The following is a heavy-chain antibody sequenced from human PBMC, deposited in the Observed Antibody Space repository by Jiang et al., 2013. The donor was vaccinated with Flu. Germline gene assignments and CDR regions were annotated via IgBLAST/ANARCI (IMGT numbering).Heavy chain of an antibody. J-gene: IGHJ4*02. V-gene: IGHV1-18*01. CDR2: YNGNT. Sequence: YNGNTNYAQKLQGRVTMTTDTSTSTAYMELRSLRSDDTAVYYCAREGTEAVAGTGFDYWGQGTLVTVSS. D-gene: IGHD6-19*01. CDR3: AREGTEAVAGTGFDY.